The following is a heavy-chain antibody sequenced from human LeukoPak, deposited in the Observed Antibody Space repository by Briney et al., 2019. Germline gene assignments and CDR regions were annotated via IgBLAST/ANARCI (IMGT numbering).Heavy chain of an antibody. CDR3: ATRDYTVGAFDI. D-gene: IGHD4-11*01. J-gene: IGHJ3*02. CDR2: INPNSGGT. V-gene: IGHV1-2*02. Sequence: ASVKVSCKASGYTFTGYYMHWVRQAPGQGLEWMGWINPNSGGTNYAQKFQGRVTMTRVTSISTAYMELSRLRSEDTAVYYCATRDYTVGAFDIWGQGTMVTVSS. CDR1: GYTFTGYY.